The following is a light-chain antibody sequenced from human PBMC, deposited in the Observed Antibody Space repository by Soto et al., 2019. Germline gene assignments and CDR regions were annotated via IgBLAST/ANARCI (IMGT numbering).Light chain of an antibody. CDR3: SSYTSSRTLYV. J-gene: IGLJ1*01. CDR2: EVS. Sequence: QSVLTQPASVSGSPGQSITISCTGTSSDVGGYNSVSWYQQHPGKAPKLMIYEVSNRPSGVSNRFSASKSGNTASLTTSGLQAEDEADYYCSSYTSSRTLYVFGTGTKVTV. CDR1: SSDVGGYNS. V-gene: IGLV2-14*01.